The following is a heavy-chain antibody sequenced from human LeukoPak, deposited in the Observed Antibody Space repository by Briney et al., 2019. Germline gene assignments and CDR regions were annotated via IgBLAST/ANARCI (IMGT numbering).Heavy chain of an antibody. Sequence: SVRVSCKASGGTFSSYAISWVRQAPGQGLEWMGGIIPIFGTANYAQKFQGRVTITADKSTSTVYMDLSSLRSEDTAVYYCARESPITMMGVNYWGQGTLVTVSS. CDR1: GGTFSSYA. V-gene: IGHV1-69*06. D-gene: IGHD3-22*01. J-gene: IGHJ4*02. CDR3: ARESPITMMGVNY. CDR2: IIPIFGTA.